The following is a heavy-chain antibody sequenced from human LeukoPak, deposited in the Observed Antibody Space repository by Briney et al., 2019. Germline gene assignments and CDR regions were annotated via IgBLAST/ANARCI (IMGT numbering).Heavy chain of an antibody. D-gene: IGHD3-10*01. CDR1: GYTFTSYG. V-gene: IGHV1-18*04. J-gene: IGHJ4*02. CDR3: ARDRDLRLWFGELLGNYFGY. CDR2: ISAYNGNT. Sequence: ASVKVSCKASGYTFTSYGISWVRQAPGQGLEWMGWISAYNGNTNYAQKLQGRVTMTTDTSTSTAYMELRSLRSDDTAVCYCARDRDLRLWFGELLGNYFGYWGQGTLVTVSS.